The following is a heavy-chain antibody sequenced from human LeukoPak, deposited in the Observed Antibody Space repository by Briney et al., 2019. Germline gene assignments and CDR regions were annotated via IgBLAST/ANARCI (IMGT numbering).Heavy chain of an antibody. J-gene: IGHJ4*02. CDR2: IRSKAYGGTT. CDR1: GFTFGDYA. V-gene: IGHV3-49*04. D-gene: IGHD3-9*01. Sequence: PGRSLRLSCTASGFTFGDYAMSWVRQAPGKGLEWVGFIRSKAYGGTTEYAASVKARFTISRDDSKSIAYLQMNSLKTEDTAVYYCTRARRYFDWLLYYFDYWGQGTLVTVSS. CDR3: TRARRYFDWLLYYFDY.